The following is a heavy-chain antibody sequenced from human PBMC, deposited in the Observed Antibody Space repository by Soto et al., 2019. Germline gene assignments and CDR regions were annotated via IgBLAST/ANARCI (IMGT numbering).Heavy chain of an antibody. Sequence: SETLSLTCTVSGGSISSYYWSWIRQPPGKGLEWIGYIYYSGSTNYNPSLKSRVTISVDTSKNQFSLKLSSVTAADTAVYYCAGGMIFYYSGMDVWGQGTTVTVYS. V-gene: IGHV4-59*01. J-gene: IGHJ6*02. CDR3: AGGMIFYYSGMDV. CDR1: GGSISSYY. D-gene: IGHD3-9*01. CDR2: IYYSGST.